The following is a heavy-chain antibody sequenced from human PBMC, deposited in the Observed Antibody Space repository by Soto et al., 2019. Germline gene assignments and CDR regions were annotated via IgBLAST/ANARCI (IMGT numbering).Heavy chain of an antibody. CDR3: ARDDPIRGYGYSGYDY. CDR1: GFTFSSYG. D-gene: IGHD5-18*01. CDR2: IWYDGSNK. J-gene: IGHJ4*02. Sequence: GGSLRLSCAASGFTFSSYGMHWVRQAPGKGLEWVAVIWYDGSNKYYADSVKGRFTISRDNSKNTLYLQMNSLRAEDTAVYYCARDDPIRGYGYSGYDYWGQGTLVTVSS. V-gene: IGHV3-33*01.